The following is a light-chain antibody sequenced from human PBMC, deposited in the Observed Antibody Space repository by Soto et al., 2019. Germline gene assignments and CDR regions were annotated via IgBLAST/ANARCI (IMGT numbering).Light chain of an antibody. CDR1: SSDVGDYNY. V-gene: IGLV2-8*01. J-gene: IGLJ2*01. Sequence: QSALAQPPSASGSPGQSVTISCTGTSSDVGDYNYVSWYQQHPGKAPKLMIYEVNKRPSGVPDRFSGSKSGNTASLTVSGLQAEDEADYYCSSYAGSNNVVFGGGTNATVL. CDR2: EVN. CDR3: SSYAGSNNVV.